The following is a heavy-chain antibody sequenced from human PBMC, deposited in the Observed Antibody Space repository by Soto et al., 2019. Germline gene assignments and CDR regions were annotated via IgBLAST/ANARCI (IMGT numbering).Heavy chain of an antibody. J-gene: IGHJ6*02. V-gene: IGHV1-8*01. Sequence: ASVKVSCKSSGYSFINYDIYWVRQATGQGLEWMGWMNPNSGNTATSKKFLGRVTMTRDTSISTAYLDLRSLISEDTALYFCAGVRGYNYDQHGIDVWGQGTTVTVSS. D-gene: IGHD5-18*01. CDR2: MNPNSGNT. CDR3: AGVRGYNYDQHGIDV. CDR1: GYSFINYD.